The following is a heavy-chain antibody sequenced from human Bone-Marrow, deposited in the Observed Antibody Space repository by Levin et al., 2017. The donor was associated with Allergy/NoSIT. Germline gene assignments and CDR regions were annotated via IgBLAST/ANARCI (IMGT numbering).Heavy chain of an antibody. CDR3: ATYNRNNAFDI. V-gene: IGHV3-15*01. Sequence: LSLTCAASGFTFSNVWMSWVRQAPGKGLEWVGRIKSKASGGTTDCAAPVKGRFTISRDDSKNTLYLQMNSLKTEDTAVYYCATYNRNNAFDIWGRGTMVTVSS. D-gene: IGHD1-1*01. CDR2: IKSKASGGTT. CDR1: GFTFSNVW. J-gene: IGHJ3*02.